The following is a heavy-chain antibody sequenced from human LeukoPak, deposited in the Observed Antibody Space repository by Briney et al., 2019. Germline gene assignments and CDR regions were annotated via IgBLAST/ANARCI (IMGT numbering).Heavy chain of an antibody. Sequence: PSETLSLTCAVYGGSFSGYYWSWIRQPPGEGLEWIGEINHSGSTNYNPSLKSLVTISVDTSKNQFSLKLSSVTAADTAVYYCARDMGDGYNRDDAFDIWGQGTMVTVSS. CDR3: ARDMGDGYNRDDAFDI. V-gene: IGHV4-34*01. J-gene: IGHJ3*02. CDR2: INHSGST. CDR1: GGSFSGYY. D-gene: IGHD5-24*01.